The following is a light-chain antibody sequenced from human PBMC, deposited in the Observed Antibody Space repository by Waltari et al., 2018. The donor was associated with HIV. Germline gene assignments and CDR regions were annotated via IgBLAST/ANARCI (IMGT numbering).Light chain of an antibody. Sequence: EIVLTQSPGTLSLSPGEKATLYCRASQSVSSNYLAWYQQKPGLAPRLLIYAASNRATGIPDRFSGSGSGTDFTLTLSRLEPEDFAVYYCQQYGSSLPTFGQGTKVEIK. CDR2: AAS. CDR1: QSVSSNY. CDR3: QQYGSSLPT. V-gene: IGKV3-20*01. J-gene: IGKJ1*01.